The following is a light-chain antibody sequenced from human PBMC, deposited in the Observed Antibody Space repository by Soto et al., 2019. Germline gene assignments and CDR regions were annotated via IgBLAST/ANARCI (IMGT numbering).Light chain of an antibody. J-gene: IGKJ1*01. CDR3: QQYYTWPRT. V-gene: IGKV3-15*01. Sequence: IVLTQSPGTLSLSPGERATLSCRSSQSVISSYLAWYQQKLGQAPSLLIYGASTRATGIPARFSGSGSGTEFTLTISSLQSEDFAIYYCQQYYTWPRTFGQGTKVDI. CDR2: GAS. CDR1: QSVISSY.